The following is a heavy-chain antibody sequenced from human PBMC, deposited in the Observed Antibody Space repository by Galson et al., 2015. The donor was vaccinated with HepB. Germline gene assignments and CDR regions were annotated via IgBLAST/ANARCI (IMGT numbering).Heavy chain of an antibody. J-gene: IGHJ5*02. CDR3: ARTLDQSSGKWLAPVGYNWFDP. D-gene: IGHD6-19*01. CDR1: GGSVSSGSYY. CDR2: IYYSGST. V-gene: IGHV4-61*01. Sequence: ETLSLTCTVSGGSVSSGSYYWSWIRQPPGKGLEWIGYIYYSGSTNYNPSLKSRVTISVDTSKNQFSLKLSSVTAADTAVYYCARTLDQSSGKWLAPVGYNWFDPWGQGTLVTVSS.